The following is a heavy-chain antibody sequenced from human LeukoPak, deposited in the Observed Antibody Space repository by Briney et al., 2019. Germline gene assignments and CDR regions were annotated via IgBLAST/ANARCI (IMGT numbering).Heavy chain of an antibody. CDR3: ARVAYGDYGVFDY. V-gene: IGHV3-74*01. Sequence: EGSLRLSCAASRFTSSDYWMHWVRQAPGKGLVWVSRINRDGGGTTYADSVKGRLTISRGNAKNTLYLQMNSLRAEDTAVYFCARVAYGDYGVFDYWGQGTLVTVSS. CDR1: RFTSSDYW. J-gene: IGHJ4*02. D-gene: IGHD4-17*01. CDR2: INRDGGGT.